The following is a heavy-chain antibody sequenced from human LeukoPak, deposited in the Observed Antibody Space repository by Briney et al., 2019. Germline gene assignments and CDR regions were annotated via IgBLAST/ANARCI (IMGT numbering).Heavy chain of an antibody. CDR3: ARGDVDSSGYYYFDY. Sequence: SVKVSCKASGGTFSSYAIGWVRQAPGQGLEWMGGIIPIFGTANYAQKFQGRVTITADESTSTAYMELSSLRSEDTAVYYCARGDVDSSGYYYFDYWGQGTLVTVSS. D-gene: IGHD3-22*01. V-gene: IGHV1-69*01. CDR2: IIPIFGTA. J-gene: IGHJ4*02. CDR1: GGTFSSYA.